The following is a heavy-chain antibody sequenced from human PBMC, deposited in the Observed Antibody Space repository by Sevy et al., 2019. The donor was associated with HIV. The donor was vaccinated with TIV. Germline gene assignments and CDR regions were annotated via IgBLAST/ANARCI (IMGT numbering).Heavy chain of an antibody. V-gene: IGHV3-15*01. D-gene: IGHD3-3*01. CDR1: GFTFRSVW. J-gene: IGHJ4*02. Sequence: GGSLRLSCAASGFTFRSVWKNWVRQAPGKGLEWVGHIRSRADGATTDFGGPVKGRFSISRDDSRNMFFLQMDGLKTEDTAVYYCATGVTSGYYWSSFNYWGQGTQVSVSS. CDR2: IRSRADGATT. CDR3: ATGVTSGYYWSSFNY.